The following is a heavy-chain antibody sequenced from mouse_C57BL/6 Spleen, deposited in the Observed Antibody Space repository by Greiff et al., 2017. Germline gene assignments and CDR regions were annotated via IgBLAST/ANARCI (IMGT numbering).Heavy chain of an antibody. D-gene: IGHD2-4*01. CDR3: TRVDYDSDY. V-gene: IGHV1-15*01. CDR1: GYTFTDYE. J-gene: IGHJ2*01. CDR2: IDPETGGT. Sequence: VQLQQSGAELVRPGASVTLSCKASGYTFTDYEMHWVKQTPVHGLEWIGAIDPETGGTASNQKFKGKALLTADKSSSTAYMELRSLTSEDAAVYYGTRVDYDSDYWGQGTTLTVSS.